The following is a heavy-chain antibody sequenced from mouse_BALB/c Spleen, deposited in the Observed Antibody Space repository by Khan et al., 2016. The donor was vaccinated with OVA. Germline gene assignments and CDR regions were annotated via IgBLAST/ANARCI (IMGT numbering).Heavy chain of an antibody. CDR2: ISYSGVT. V-gene: IGHV3-2*02. D-gene: IGHD1-1*01. J-gene: IGHJ2*01. Sequence: EVKLLESAPGLVKPSQSLSLTCTVTGYSISSGYAWNWIRQFPGNKLDWMGYISYSGVTSYNPSLQSRISITRDTSKNQFFLQLNSLTTEDTATYYCARGNYYGYYFDY. CDR3: ARGNYYGYYFDY. CDR1: GYSISSGYA.